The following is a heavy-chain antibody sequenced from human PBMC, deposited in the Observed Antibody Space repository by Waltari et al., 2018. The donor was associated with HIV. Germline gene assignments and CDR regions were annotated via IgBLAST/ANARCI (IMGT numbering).Heavy chain of an antibody. Sequence: EVQLAESGGGLVQPGGSLNVSCEVSGFAFSRYWMGWVRQAPGKGPEWVANINENGDEKDHVDSMKGRFVISRDNTKQSRYLEMKNLRVEDTAVYYCVRGSGSFWGQGTLVTVSS. D-gene: IGHD2-15*01. CDR3: VRGSGSF. CDR2: INENGDEK. V-gene: IGHV3-7*04. J-gene: IGHJ4*02. CDR1: GFAFSRYW.